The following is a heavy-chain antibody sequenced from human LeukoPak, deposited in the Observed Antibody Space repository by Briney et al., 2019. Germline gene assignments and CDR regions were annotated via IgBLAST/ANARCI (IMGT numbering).Heavy chain of an antibody. V-gene: IGHV4-59*12. Sequence: SETLSLTCTVSGGSISSYYWSWIRQPPGKGLEWIGYIYYSGSTNYNPSLKSRVTISVDTSKNQFSLKLSSVTAADTAVYYCTRERSTDREPITSGFDYWGQGTLVTVSS. J-gene: IGHJ4*02. CDR2: IYYSGST. CDR1: GGSISSYY. CDR3: TRERSTDREPITSGFDY. D-gene: IGHD1-14*01.